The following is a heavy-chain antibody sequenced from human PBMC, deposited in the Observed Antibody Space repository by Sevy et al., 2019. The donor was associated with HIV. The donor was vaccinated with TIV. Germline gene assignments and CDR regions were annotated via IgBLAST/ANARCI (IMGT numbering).Heavy chain of an antibody. Sequence: SETLSLTCTVSGDSISSSNFYWGWIRQPPGKGLEWIGSIYYSGSTYYNPSLKSRVTISVDTSKDQFSLKLRSVTAADTAVYYCARLFDDSSGPPSDYWGQGTLVTLSS. CDR3: ARLFDDSSGPPSDY. CDR2: IYYSGST. J-gene: IGHJ4*02. V-gene: IGHV4-39*01. D-gene: IGHD3-22*01. CDR1: GDSISSSNFY.